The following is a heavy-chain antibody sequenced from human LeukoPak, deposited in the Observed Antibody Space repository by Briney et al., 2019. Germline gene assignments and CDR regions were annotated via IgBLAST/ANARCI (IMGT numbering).Heavy chain of an antibody. D-gene: IGHD6-19*01. CDR2: IKQDGSEK. CDR3: ARESSGWSYYYYGMDV. CDR1: GFTFSSYW. Sequence: PGGSLRLSCAASGFTFSSYWMSWVRQAPGKWLEWVANIKQDGSEKYYVDSVKGRFTISRDNAKNSLYLQMNSLRAEDTAVYYCARESSGWSYYYYGMDVWGQGTTVTVSS. V-gene: IGHV3-7*01. J-gene: IGHJ6*02.